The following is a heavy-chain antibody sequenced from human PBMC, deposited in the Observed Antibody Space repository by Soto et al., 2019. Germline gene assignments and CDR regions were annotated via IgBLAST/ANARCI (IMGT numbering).Heavy chain of an antibody. J-gene: IGHJ4*02. Sequence: EVQLLESGGGWVQPGGSLRLSCAASGFTFSSFAMSWVRQAPGKGLEWLAGITFRGDYTYYADSVKGRFTLSRDNSRNRLELETNSLHVEDTALYYCANLCTMGVFDSWGQGTLLTVSS. CDR1: GFTFSSFA. V-gene: IGHV3-23*01. D-gene: IGHD3-10*01. CDR3: ANLCTMGVFDS. CDR2: ITFRGDYT.